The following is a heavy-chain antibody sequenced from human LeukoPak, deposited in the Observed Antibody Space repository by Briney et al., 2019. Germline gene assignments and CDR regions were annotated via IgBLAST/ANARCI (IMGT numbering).Heavy chain of an antibody. D-gene: IGHD6-13*01. V-gene: IGHV4-39*07. CDR1: SGSISTSNYY. CDR3: ARDTSSSWYYQEKDAFDI. Sequence: PSETLSLTCTVSSGSISTSNYYWGWVRQPPGKALEWIGNIFYSGSTYYSPSLKSRVTISLDTSKNQFSLKLSSVTAADTAVYYCARDTSSSWYYQEKDAFDIWGQGTMVTVSS. CDR2: IFYSGST. J-gene: IGHJ3*02.